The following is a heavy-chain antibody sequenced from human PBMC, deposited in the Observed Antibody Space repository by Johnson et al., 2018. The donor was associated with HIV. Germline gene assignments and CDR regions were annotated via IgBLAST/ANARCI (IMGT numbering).Heavy chain of an antibody. CDR2: ISYDGSNK. V-gene: IGHV3-30*04. CDR1: GFTFSSYA. Sequence: QVHLVESGGGVVQPGRSLRLSCAASGFTFSSYAMHWVRQAPGKGLEWVAVISYDGSNKYYADSVKGRSTISRDNSKNTLDLQMNSLTIEDTAVFYCAKTRMGGILDAFDLWGQGTMVIVS. D-gene: IGHD3-10*01. CDR3: AKTRMGGILDAFDL. J-gene: IGHJ3*01.